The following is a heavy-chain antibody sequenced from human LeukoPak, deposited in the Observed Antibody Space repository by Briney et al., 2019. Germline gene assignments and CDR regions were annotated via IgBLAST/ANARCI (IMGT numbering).Heavy chain of an antibody. D-gene: IGHD3-9*01. CDR2: ISGSGGNT. CDR1: GFTFSSYA. Sequence: GGSLRLSCAASGFTFSSYAMSWVRQAPGKGLEWVSAISGSGGNTYYADSVKGRFTISRDNSKNTLFLQMNSLRAEDTALYYCAKDEYDILTGYYFSADYWGQGTLVTVSS. J-gene: IGHJ4*02. CDR3: AKDEYDILTGYYFSADY. V-gene: IGHV3-23*01.